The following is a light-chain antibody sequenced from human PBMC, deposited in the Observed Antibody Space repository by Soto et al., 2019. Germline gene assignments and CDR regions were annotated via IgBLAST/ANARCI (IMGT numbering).Light chain of an antibody. Sequence: QSALTQPASVSGSPGQSITISCTGTSTDIGTYDHVSWYQQRPGKVPQLIIYEVSNRPSGLSSRFSGSKSGNAASLTISRLQAEDEADYYCCSDTTGSTLVFGTGTKVTVL. J-gene: IGLJ1*01. V-gene: IGLV2-14*01. CDR2: EVS. CDR3: CSDTTGSTLV. CDR1: STDIGTYDH.